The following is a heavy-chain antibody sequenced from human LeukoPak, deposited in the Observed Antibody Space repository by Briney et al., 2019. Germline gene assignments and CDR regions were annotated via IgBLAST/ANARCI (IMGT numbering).Heavy chain of an antibody. Sequence: PGGSLRLSCAASRFTVSNNYMTWVRQAPGKGLEWVSVIYSGNRTKYADSVKGRLIICRGNSKNTLLFQMNSLRAEDTAGFYCGRLTTGTGLDTWGPGATGTASPQ. J-gene: IGHJ6*01. CDR2: IYSGNRT. V-gene: IGHV3-66*04. CDR3: GRLTTGTGLDT. CDR1: RFTVSNNY. D-gene: IGHD1-1*01.